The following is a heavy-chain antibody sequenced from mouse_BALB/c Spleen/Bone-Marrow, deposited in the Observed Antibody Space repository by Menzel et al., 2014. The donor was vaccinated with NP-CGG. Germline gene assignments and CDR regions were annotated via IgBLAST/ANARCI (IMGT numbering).Heavy chain of an antibody. J-gene: IGHJ3*01. CDR2: IDPYYGGT. D-gene: IGHD1-1*01. CDR3: ARNHFGSNSLGY. V-gene: IGHV1-39*01. CDR1: GYSFTGYN. Sequence: VQLQQSGPELEKPGASVKISCKASGYSFTGYNMNWVKQSDGRSLEWIGNIDPYYGGTSYNQKSRGKATLTVDESSSTAYMQLTSLTSEDSAVYYCARNHFGSNSLGYWGQGTLVTVSA.